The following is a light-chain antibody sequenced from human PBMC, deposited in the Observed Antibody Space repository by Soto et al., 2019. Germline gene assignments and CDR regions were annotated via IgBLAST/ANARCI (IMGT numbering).Light chain of an antibody. CDR3: QHYNSYSEA. CDR2: KAS. Sequence: DIQMTQSPSTLSASVGGRVTITCRASQTMSTWLAWYQQKPGKAPKLLIYKASSLESGVPSRFSGSGSGTEFTLTISSLQPDDFATYYCQHYNSYSEAFGQGTKVDIK. V-gene: IGKV1-5*03. CDR1: QTMSTW. J-gene: IGKJ1*01.